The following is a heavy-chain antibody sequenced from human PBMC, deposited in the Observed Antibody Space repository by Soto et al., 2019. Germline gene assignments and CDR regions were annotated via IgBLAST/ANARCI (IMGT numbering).Heavy chain of an antibody. V-gene: IGHV1-8*01. D-gene: IGHD3-3*01. CDR2: MNPNSGNT. Sequence: QVQLVQSGAEVKKPGASVKVSCKASGYTFTSYDINWVRQATGQGLEWMGWMNPNSGNTGYAQKLQGRVTMTRNTFISTAYMELSSLRSEDTAVYYCARGPVDDCWSGYYTSYYYYYYMDVLGKGTTVTVSS. CDR3: ARGPVDDCWSGYYTSYYYYYYMDV. J-gene: IGHJ6*03. CDR1: GYTFTSYD.